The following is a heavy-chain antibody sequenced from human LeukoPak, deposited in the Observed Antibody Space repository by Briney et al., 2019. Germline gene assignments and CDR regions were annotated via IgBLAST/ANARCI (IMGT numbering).Heavy chain of an antibody. Sequence: SETLSLACTVSGYSISSGYYWGWIRRPPGKGLEWIGSIYHSGSTYYNPSLKSRVTISVDTSKNQFSLKLSSVTAADTAVYYCASMRIVGATPVDYWGQGTLVTVSS. CDR1: GYSISSGYY. J-gene: IGHJ4*02. CDR3: ASMRIVGATPVDY. CDR2: IYHSGST. D-gene: IGHD1-26*01. V-gene: IGHV4-38-2*02.